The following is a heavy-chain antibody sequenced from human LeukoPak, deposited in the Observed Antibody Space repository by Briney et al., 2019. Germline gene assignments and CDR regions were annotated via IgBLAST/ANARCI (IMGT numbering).Heavy chain of an antibody. D-gene: IGHD2-15*01. CDR1: GLTFSSYA. V-gene: IGHV3-23*01. CDR3: AKGGGGGCASRLAD. Sequence: PGGSLRLSCAASGLTFSSYAMAWVRQAPGKGLEWVSSICANNAGTYYADSVKGRFTIPRDNSKNTLYLQMNSLRAEDTAVYYCAKGGGGGCASRLADWGQGTRVTVSS. CDR2: ICANNAGT. J-gene: IGHJ4*02.